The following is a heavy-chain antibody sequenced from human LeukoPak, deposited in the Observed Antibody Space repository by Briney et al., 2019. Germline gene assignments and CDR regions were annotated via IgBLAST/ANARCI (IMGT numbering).Heavy chain of an antibody. CDR1: GASLSPHH. J-gene: IGHJ5*02. CDR2: LHTSGNT. Sequence: SETLSLTCTVSGASLSPHHWAWIRQPAGKGLEWIGRLHTSGNTNYNPSLKSRVTISVDRSKNQFSLTMSSVTAADTGLYFCARDPFRSSFDPWGQGILVTVTS. D-gene: IGHD6-13*01. CDR3: ARDPFRSSFDP. V-gene: IGHV4-4*07.